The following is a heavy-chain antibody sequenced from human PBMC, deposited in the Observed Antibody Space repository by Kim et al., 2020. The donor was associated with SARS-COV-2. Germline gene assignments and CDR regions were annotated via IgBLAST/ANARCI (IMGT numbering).Heavy chain of an antibody. CDR2: IYYSGST. V-gene: IGHV4-59*13. CDR1: GGSISSYY. CDR3: ARASLPTEYYYGSGDLNWFDP. J-gene: IGHJ5*02. D-gene: IGHD3-10*01. Sequence: SETLFLTCTVSGGSISSYYWSWIRQPPGKGLEWIGYIYYSGSTNYNPSLKSRVTISVDTSKNQFSLKLSSVTAADTAVYYCARASLPTEYYYGSGDLNWFDPWGQGTLVTVSS.